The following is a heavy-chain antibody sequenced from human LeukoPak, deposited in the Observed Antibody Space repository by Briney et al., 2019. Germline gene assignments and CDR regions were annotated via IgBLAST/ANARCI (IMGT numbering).Heavy chain of an antibody. V-gene: IGHV4-4*07. J-gene: IGHJ4*02. CDR2: IYNSGST. D-gene: IGHD6-13*01. Sequence: SETLSLTCTVSGGSISSYYWSWIRQPAGKGPEWIGHIYNSGSTNYNPSLKGRVTMSVATSKNQFSLLLSSVTAADTAVYYCARSAFLVTAPGLYYFDYWGQGTLVAVSS. CDR3: ARSAFLVTAPGLYYFDY. CDR1: GGSISSYY.